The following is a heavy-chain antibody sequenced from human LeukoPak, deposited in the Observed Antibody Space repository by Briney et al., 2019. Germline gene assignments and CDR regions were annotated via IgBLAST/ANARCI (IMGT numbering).Heavy chain of an antibody. CDR1: GFTFSSYA. V-gene: IGHV3-30-3*01. CDR3: AKDDDKLNDYYGSGSRA. J-gene: IGHJ5*02. D-gene: IGHD3-10*01. Sequence: GGSLRLSCAASGFTFSSYAMHWVRQAPGKGLEWVAVISYDGSNKYYADSVKGRFTISRDNSKNTLYLQMNSLRAEDTAVYYCAKDDDKLNDYYGSGSRAWGQGTLVTVSS. CDR2: ISYDGSNK.